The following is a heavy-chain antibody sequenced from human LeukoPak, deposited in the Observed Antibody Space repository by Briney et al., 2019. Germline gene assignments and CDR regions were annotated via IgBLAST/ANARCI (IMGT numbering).Heavy chain of an antibody. Sequence: KPSGTLSLTCAVSGGSISSSNWWSWVRQPPGKGLEWIGEIYHSGSTNYNPPLKSRVTISVDKSKNQFSLKLSSVTAADTAVYYCASALAVAGTAFDIWGQGTMVTVSS. V-gene: IGHV4-4*02. D-gene: IGHD6-19*01. CDR3: ASALAVAGTAFDI. CDR1: GGSISSSNW. CDR2: IYHSGST. J-gene: IGHJ3*02.